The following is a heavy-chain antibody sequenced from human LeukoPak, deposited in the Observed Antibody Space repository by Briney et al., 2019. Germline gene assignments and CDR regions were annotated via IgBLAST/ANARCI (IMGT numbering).Heavy chain of an antibody. CDR2: IWYDGSNK. Sequence: GGSLRLSCAASGFTFSSYAMSWVRQAPGKGLEWAAVIWYDGSNKYYADSVKGRFTISRDNSKNTLYLQMNSLRVEDTAVYYCARGSHSSSYGFDYWGQGALVTVSS. J-gene: IGHJ4*02. V-gene: IGHV3-33*08. D-gene: IGHD6-13*01. CDR1: GFTFSSYA. CDR3: ARGSHSSSYGFDY.